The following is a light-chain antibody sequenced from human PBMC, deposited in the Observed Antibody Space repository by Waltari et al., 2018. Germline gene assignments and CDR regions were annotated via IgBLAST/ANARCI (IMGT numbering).Light chain of an antibody. Sequence: DIQMTQSPSSLSASVGDRVTITCRASQAIRDSLAWYQQKPGKAPKLLLYGASRLDSGVPFRFSGSGSGTDFTLPITSLQPEDFATYYCQHYYNIPRTFGQGTKVEVK. V-gene: IGKV1-NL1*01. CDR3: QHYYNIPRT. CDR2: GAS. J-gene: IGKJ1*01. CDR1: QAIRDS.